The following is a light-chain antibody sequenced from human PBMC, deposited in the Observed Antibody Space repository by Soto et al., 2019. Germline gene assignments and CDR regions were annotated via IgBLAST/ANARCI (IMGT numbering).Light chain of an antibody. CDR3: QQYNNWPPL. V-gene: IGKV3-15*01. Sequence: EIAMAQSPATLSVSPGERATLSCRASQSVGSDLAWYQQKPGQAPRLLIYGASTGATGIPARFSGSGSGTEFTLTISSLQSEDFAVYYCQQYNNWPPLFGPGTKVDIK. CDR2: GAS. CDR1: QSVGSD. J-gene: IGKJ3*01.